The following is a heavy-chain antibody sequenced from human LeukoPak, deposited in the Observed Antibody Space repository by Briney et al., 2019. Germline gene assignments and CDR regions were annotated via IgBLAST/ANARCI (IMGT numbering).Heavy chain of an antibody. Sequence: GESLKISCKGSGYSFTSYWIGWVRQMPGKGLEWMGIIYPGDSDTKYSPSFQGQVTISADKSISTAYLQWSSLKASDTAMYYCARGDCSSTNCYWFDPRGQGTLVTVSS. D-gene: IGHD2-2*01. CDR2: IYPGDSDT. CDR3: ARGDCSSTNCYWFDP. J-gene: IGHJ5*02. CDR1: GYSFTSYW. V-gene: IGHV5-51*01.